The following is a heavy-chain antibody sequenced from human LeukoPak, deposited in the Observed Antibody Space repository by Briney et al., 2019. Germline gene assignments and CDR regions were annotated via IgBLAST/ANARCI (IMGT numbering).Heavy chain of an antibody. CDR2: ITSGFTT. D-gene: IGHD2-15*01. CDR1: GFTFSTYG. J-gene: IGHJ4*01. Sequence: PGGSLRLSCAASGFTFSTYGMSWVRQAPGKGLEWLSAITSGFTTYYADSVKGRFTISRDNSKNTLYLQMNSLRREDTAVYYCAKDLHNRWFKFDFWGHGTLVTVSS. V-gene: IGHV3-23*01. CDR3: AKDLHNRWFKFDF.